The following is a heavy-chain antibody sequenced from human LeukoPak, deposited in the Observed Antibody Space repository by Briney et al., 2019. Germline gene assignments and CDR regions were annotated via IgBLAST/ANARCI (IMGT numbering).Heavy chain of an antibody. J-gene: IGHJ4*02. Sequence: GGSLRLSCAASGFSFSDYYMSWIRQAPGKGLEWISYISTSGNTIYYADSVKGRFTISRDNAKNSLYLQMGSLRAEDTAVYYCASQWGHYDTSGYPDYWGQGTLVTVSS. D-gene: IGHD3-22*01. V-gene: IGHV3-11*01. CDR3: ASQWGHYDTSGYPDY. CDR1: GFSFSDYY. CDR2: ISTSGNTI.